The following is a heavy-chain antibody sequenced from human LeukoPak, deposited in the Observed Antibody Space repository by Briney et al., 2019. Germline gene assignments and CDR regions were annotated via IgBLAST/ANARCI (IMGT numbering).Heavy chain of an antibody. CDR3: AREWAYGDYTGGDY. CDR1: GYTFASYG. CDR2: ITAYNGKT. Sequence: ASVTVSCKASGYTFASYGISWVRQAPGQGLEWMGWITAYNGKTNYAQKLQGRVTMTTDTSTSTAYMELRSLRSDDTAVYYCAREWAYGDYTGGDYWGQGTLVTVSS. D-gene: IGHD4-17*01. J-gene: IGHJ4*02. V-gene: IGHV1-18*01.